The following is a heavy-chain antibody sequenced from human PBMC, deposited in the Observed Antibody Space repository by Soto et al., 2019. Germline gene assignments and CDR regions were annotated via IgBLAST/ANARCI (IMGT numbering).Heavy chain of an antibody. CDR1: GFTFSSYW. Sequence: GGSLRLSCAASGFTFSSYWMHWVRQAPGKGLVWVSRINSDGSSTSYADSVKGRFTISRDNSKNTLYLQMNSLRAEDTAVYYCAFLPKFLYFDYWGQGTLVTVSS. CDR2: INSDGSST. CDR3: AFLPKFLYFDY. J-gene: IGHJ4*02. V-gene: IGHV3-74*01.